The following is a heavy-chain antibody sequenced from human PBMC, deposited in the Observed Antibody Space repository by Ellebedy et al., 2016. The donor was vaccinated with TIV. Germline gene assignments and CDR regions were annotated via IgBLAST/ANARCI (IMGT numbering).Heavy chain of an antibody. CDR2: ISACNGNT. Sequence: ASVKVSCKASGYTFTSYGISWVRQAPGQGLEWMGWISACNGNTNYAQKLQGRVTMTTDTSTSTAYMELRSLRSDDTAVYYCARDMGSIAARHGMDVWGQGTTVTVSS. J-gene: IGHJ6*02. CDR1: GYTFTSYG. D-gene: IGHD6-6*01. CDR3: ARDMGSIAARHGMDV. V-gene: IGHV1-18*01.